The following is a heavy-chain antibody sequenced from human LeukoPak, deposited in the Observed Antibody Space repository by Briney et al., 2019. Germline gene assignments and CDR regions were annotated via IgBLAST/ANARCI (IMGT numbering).Heavy chain of an antibody. D-gene: IGHD7-27*01. CDR2: IYYSGST. Sequence: PSETLSLTCTVSGGSISSGGYYWSWIRQPPGKGLEWIGYIYYSGSTNYNPSLKSRVTISVDTSKNQFSLKLSSVTAADTAVYYCARTSAELGRYFDYWGQGTLVTVSS. V-gene: IGHV4-61*08. J-gene: IGHJ4*02. CDR3: ARTSAELGRYFDY. CDR1: GGSISSGGYY.